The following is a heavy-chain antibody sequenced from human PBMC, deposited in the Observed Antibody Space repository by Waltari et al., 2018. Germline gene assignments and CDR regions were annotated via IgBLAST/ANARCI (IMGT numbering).Heavy chain of an antibody. V-gene: IGHV3-74*01. CDR1: VFTPRNYW. D-gene: IGHD1-1*01. CDR3: VRVDNNGLEPFDY. J-gene: IGHJ4*02. CDR2: INGDGSRM. Sequence: EVQLVESGGDLVQPGGFLRLSCAALVFTPRNYWIHLARQAPGKGLVGVSCINGDGSRMTYADSVKGRFTLSRDNAKSTVYLQMSRLRAEDTALYYCVRVDNNGLEPFDYWGQGTLVTVSS.